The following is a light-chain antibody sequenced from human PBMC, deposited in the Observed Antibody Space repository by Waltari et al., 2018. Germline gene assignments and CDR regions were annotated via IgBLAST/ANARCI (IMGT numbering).Light chain of an antibody. CDR2: GAS. J-gene: IGKJ2*01. CDR3: QQYGSSPYT. CDR1: QSVSSSY. V-gene: IGKV3-20*01. Sequence: EIVLTQSPGTLSLSPGERATLSCRASQSVSSSYLAWYQQRPDQAPRLLIYGASSRATGIPDRCSGSGSGTDFTLTISRLEPEDFAVYYCQQYGSSPYTFGQGTKLEIK.